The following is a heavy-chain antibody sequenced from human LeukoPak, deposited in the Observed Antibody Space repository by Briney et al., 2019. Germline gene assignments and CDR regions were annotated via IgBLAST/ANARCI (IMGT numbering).Heavy chain of an antibody. J-gene: IGHJ6*03. CDR2: INDSGSS. CDR1: GGSFGGYY. V-gene: IGHV4-34*01. D-gene: IGHD3-10*01. Sequence: SETLSLTCAVYGGSFGGYYWSWIRQPPGKGLEWIGEINDSGSSNYIPSLKSRVTISVDRSKNQFSLWLSSVTAADTAVYYCARRMGRRFGERYYYYYMDVWGKGTTVTISS. CDR3: ARRMGRRFGERYYYYYMDV.